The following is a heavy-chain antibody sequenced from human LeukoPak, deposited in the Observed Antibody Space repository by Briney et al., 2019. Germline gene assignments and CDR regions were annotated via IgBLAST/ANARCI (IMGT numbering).Heavy chain of an antibody. Sequence: PSETLSLTCTVSGGSINTYYWSWIRQPPGKGLEWIGYIYYSGTTNYNPSLKSRVTISVDTSNNQFSLELSSVTAADTAVYYCARPSQDSSGYFDAFDIWGQGTMVTVSS. V-gene: IGHV4-59*08. CDR3: ARPSQDSSGYFDAFDI. CDR1: GGSINTYY. J-gene: IGHJ3*02. D-gene: IGHD3-22*01. CDR2: IYYSGTT.